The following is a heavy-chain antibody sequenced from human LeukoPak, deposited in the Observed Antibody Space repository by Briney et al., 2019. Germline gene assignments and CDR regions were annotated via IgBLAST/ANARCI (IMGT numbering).Heavy chain of an antibody. D-gene: IGHD3-10*01. CDR1: GYTFTSYA. Sequence: ASVKVSCKASGYTFTSYAMHWVRQAPGQGLEWMGNIDTTTGNPRYAQDFTGRFVFSLDTSVSTAYLQITSLKADDTAAYYCVRGTPTPGMDYWGQGTQVTVSS. CDR3: VRGTPTPGMDY. V-gene: IGHV7-4-1*02. J-gene: IGHJ4*02. CDR2: IDTTTGNP.